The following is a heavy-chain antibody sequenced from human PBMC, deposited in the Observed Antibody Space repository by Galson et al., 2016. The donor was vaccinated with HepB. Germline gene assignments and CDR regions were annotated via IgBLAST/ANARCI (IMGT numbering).Heavy chain of an antibody. D-gene: IGHD3-22*01. V-gene: IGHV3-74*01. J-gene: IGHJ5*02. Sequence: SLRLSCAASGFTFSSYWIHWVRQVPGVGLVWVSRISPDGSLTNYAESVKGRFTISSDNAKNSLYLQMNSLRAEDTAVYYCARAGGTVSYHESSGYSTWGQGTLVTVSS. CDR2: ISPDGSLT. CDR1: GFTFSSYW. CDR3: ARAGGTVSYHESSGYST.